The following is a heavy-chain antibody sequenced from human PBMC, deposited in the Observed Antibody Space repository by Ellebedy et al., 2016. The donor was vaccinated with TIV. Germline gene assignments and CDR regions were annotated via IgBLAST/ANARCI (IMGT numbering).Heavy chain of an antibody. D-gene: IGHD6-13*01. V-gene: IGHV3-7*01. Sequence: GGSLRLXCAASGFTFSSYWLSWVRQAPGKGLEWVANIKQDGSEKYYVDSVKGRFTISRDNAKNSLYLQMNSLRAEDTAVYYCAKDQEEGGSWSFRYWGQGTLVTVSS. CDR1: GFTFSSYW. CDR3: AKDQEEGGSWSFRY. CDR2: IKQDGSEK. J-gene: IGHJ4*02.